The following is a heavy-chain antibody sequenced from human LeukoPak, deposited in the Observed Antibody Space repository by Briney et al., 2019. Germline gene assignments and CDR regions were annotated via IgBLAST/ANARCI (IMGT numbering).Heavy chain of an antibody. Sequence: GASVKVSCKASGGTFSSYAISWVRQAPGQGLEWMGGIIPIFGTANYAQKFQGRVTITADESTSTAYMELSSLRSDDTAVYYCASGGDYNYYYYYMDVWGKGTTVTISS. CDR3: ASGGDYNYYYYYMDV. V-gene: IGHV1-69*13. J-gene: IGHJ6*03. CDR1: GGTFSSYA. D-gene: IGHD4-17*01. CDR2: IIPIFGTA.